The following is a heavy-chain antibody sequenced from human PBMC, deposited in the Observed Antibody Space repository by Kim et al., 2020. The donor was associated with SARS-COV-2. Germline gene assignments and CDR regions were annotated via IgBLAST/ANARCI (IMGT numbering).Heavy chain of an antibody. V-gene: IGHV4-34*01. J-gene: IGHJ2*01. CDR2: INRDGSA. D-gene: IGHD2-21*02. CDR3: ARGRGGDGWYFDL. Sequence: SETLSLTCAVYTWSFSGYYRSWIRQPPGKGLEWIGEINRDGSANYNPSLRSRVSISVDTSKNQFSLKLNSVTAADTAVYYCARGRGGDGWYFDLWGRDSLVTVSS. CDR1: TWSFSGYY.